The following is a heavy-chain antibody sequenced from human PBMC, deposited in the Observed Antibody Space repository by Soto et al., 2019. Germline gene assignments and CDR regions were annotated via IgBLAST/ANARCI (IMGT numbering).Heavy chain of an antibody. J-gene: IGHJ6*02. Sequence: SQTLSLTCSISGASVSSKSAAWNWIRQSPSRCVEWLGRTYYRSKWYNAYAVSVKSPITINPDKSKNQFSLQLNSVTPEDTGVYYCETFLSTTSPGVWGQWAPVTVSS. D-gene: IGHD2-2*01. CDR1: GASVSSKSAA. V-gene: IGHV6-1*01. CDR2: TYYRSKWYN. CDR3: ETFLSTTSPGV.